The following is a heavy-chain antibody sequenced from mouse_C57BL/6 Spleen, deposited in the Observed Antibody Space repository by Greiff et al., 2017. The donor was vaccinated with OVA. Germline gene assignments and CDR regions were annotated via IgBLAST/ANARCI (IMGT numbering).Heavy chain of an antibody. CDR3: ARLGYSNYEDYAMDY. D-gene: IGHD2-5*01. Sequence: QVQLQQPGAELVRPGTSVKLSCKASGYTFTSYWMHWVKQRPGQGLEWIGVIDPSDSYTNYNQKFKGKATLTVDTSSSTAYMQLSSLTSEDSAVYYCARLGYSNYEDYAMDYWGQGTSVTVSS. CDR2: IDPSDSYT. J-gene: IGHJ4*01. V-gene: IGHV1-59*01. CDR1: GYTFTSYW.